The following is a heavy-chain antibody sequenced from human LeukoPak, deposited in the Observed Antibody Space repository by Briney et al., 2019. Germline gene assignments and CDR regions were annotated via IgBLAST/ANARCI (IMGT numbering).Heavy chain of an antibody. CDR3: TRGSSGRRDY. CDR1: GYTFTSCD. D-gene: IGHD6-19*01. CDR2: MNPNSGNT. Sequence: VASVKVSCKASGYTFTSCDINWVRQATGQGLEWIGWMNPNSGNTGYGQSFQGRVTMTRDNSISTAYMELSNLRSEDTAKYYCTRGSSGRRDYWGQGTLVTVSS. V-gene: IGHV1-8*01. J-gene: IGHJ4*02.